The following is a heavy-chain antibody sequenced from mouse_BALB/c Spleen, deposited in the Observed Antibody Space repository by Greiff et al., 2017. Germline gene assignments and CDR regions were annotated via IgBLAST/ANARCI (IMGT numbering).Heavy chain of an antibody. CDR1: GYTFTSYY. CDR2: INPSNGGT. CDR3: TRIYDGYYEAMDY. Sequence: QVHVKQSGAELVKPGASVKLSCKASGYTFTSYYMYWVKQRPGQGLEWIGEINPSNGGTNFNEKFKSKATLTVDKSSSTAYMQLSSLTSEDSAVYYCTRIYDGYYEAMDYWGQGTSVTVSS. J-gene: IGHJ4*01. D-gene: IGHD2-3*01. V-gene: IGHV1S81*02.